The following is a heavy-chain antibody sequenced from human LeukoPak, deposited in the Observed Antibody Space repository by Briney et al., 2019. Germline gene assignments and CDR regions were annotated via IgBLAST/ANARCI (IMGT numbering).Heavy chain of an antibody. D-gene: IGHD4-11*01. J-gene: IGHJ4*02. Sequence: GGSLRLSCAASGFPLSSYAMSWVRQAPGKGLEWVSAISGSGGSTYYADSVKGRFTISRDNSKNTLYLQMNSLRAEDTAVYYCAKVARSKTTVTTYFDYWGQGTLVTVSS. CDR3: AKVARSKTTVTTYFDY. CDR1: GFPLSSYA. CDR2: ISGSGGST. V-gene: IGHV3-23*01.